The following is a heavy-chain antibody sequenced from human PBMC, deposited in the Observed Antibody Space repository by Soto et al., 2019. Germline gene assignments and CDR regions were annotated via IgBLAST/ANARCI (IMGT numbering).Heavy chain of an antibody. V-gene: IGHV4-59*01. D-gene: IGHD6-25*01. Sequence: PSETLSLTCTVSGGSISSDYWSWIRQPPGKGLEWIGYIYYSGSTNYNPSLKSRVTISVDTSKNQFSLKLSSVTAADTAVYYCARATADPYYYYGMDVWGQGTTVTVSS. J-gene: IGHJ6*02. CDR2: IYYSGST. CDR1: GGSISSDY. CDR3: ARATADPYYYYGMDV.